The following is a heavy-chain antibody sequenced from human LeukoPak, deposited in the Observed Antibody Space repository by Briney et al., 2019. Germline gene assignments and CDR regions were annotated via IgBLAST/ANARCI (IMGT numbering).Heavy chain of an antibody. Sequence: ASVKVSCKASGYTFTNYGISWVRQAPGQGLEWMGWISAYNGNTNYAQNLQGRVTMTTDTSTSTAYMELRSLRSDDTAVYYCARDTNYYDSSGYPDYWGQGTLVTVSS. CDR3: ARDTNYYDSSGYPDY. V-gene: IGHV1-18*01. CDR1: GYTFTNYG. D-gene: IGHD3-22*01. CDR2: ISAYNGNT. J-gene: IGHJ4*02.